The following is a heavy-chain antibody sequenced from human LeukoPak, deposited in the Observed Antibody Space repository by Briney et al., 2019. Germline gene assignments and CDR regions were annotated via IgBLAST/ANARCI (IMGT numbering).Heavy chain of an antibody. CDR1: GFTFSSYS. Sequence: PGGSLRLSCAASGFTFSSYSMNWVRQAPGKGLEWVSSISSSSSYIYYADSVKGRFTISRDNAKNSLYLQMNSLRAEDTAVYYCAREYDSGYDPFDYWGQGTLVTVSS. D-gene: IGHD5-12*01. CDR3: AREYDSGYDPFDY. CDR2: ISSSSSYI. J-gene: IGHJ4*02. V-gene: IGHV3-21*01.